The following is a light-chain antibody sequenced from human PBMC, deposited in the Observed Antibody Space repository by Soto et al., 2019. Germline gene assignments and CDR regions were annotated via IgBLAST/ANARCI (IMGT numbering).Light chain of an antibody. J-gene: IGKJ5*01. Sequence: AIQMTQSPSSLSASVGDRVTSTCRASQGIRNDLGWYQQKPGKAPKLLMYDASSLESGVPSRFSGSGSGTEFTLTISSLQPDDFATYYCQQYNRLITFGQGTRLEIK. CDR1: QGIRND. CDR3: QQYNRLIT. V-gene: IGKV1-13*02. CDR2: DAS.